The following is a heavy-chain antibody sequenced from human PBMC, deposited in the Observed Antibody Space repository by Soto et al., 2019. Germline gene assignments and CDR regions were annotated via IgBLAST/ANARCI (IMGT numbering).Heavy chain of an antibody. Sequence: PSETLSLTCTVSGGSISSYYWSWIRQPAGKGLEWIGRIYTSGSTNYNPSLKSRVTMSVDTSKNQFSLKLSSVTAADTAVYYCARVPIYTPSYYFYDMDVWGQGTTVTVSS. V-gene: IGHV4-4*07. CDR3: ARVPIYTPSYYFYDMDV. D-gene: IGHD4-4*01. J-gene: IGHJ6*02. CDR1: GGSISSYY. CDR2: IYTSGST.